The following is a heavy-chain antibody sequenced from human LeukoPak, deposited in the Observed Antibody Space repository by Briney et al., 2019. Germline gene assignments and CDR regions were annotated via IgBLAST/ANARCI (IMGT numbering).Heavy chain of an antibody. J-gene: IGHJ3*02. V-gene: IGHV3-48*02. CDR2: ISSSSSTI. D-gene: IGHD3-10*01. CDR3: ARGTVYGLYAFDI. CDR1: GFTFSSYS. Sequence: PGGSLRLSCAASGFTFSSYSMNWVRQAPGKGLEWVSYISSSSSTIYYADSVKGRFTISRDNAKNSLYLQMSSLRDEDTAVYFCARGTVYGLYAFDIWGQGTMVTVPS.